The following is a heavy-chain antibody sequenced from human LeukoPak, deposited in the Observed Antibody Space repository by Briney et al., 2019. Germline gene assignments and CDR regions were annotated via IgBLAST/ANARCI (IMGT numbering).Heavy chain of an antibody. CDR1: GFIFSNSA. D-gene: IGHD1-26*01. Sequence: SGGSLRLSCAASGFIFSNSAMNWVRQVPGKGLEWVSSINTGSSHIYYADSVKGRFTISRDNAKNSVYLQMNSLRAEDTAVYYCARDPTYYLRYGYFDFWGQGILVTVSS. CDR3: ARDPTYYLRYGYFDF. V-gene: IGHV3-21*01. CDR2: INTGSSHI. J-gene: IGHJ4*02.